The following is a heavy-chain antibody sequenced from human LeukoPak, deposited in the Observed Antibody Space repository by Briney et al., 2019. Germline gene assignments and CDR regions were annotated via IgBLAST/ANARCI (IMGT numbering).Heavy chain of an antibody. CDR1: GGSISSSSYY. CDR3: ARDTLGATFPGAFDI. Sequence: SETLSLTCTVSGGSISSSSYYWGWIRQSPGKGLEWVGIVHHSGTTHYNPSLKSRVIISVDTSKNHFSLKLSSVTAADTAVYYCARDTLGATFPGAFDIWGQGTMVTVSS. J-gene: IGHJ3*02. V-gene: IGHV4-39*07. CDR2: VHHSGTT. D-gene: IGHD1-26*01.